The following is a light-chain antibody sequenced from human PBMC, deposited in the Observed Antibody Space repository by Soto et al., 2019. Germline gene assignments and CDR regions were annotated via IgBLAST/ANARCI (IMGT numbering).Light chain of an antibody. V-gene: IGKV4-1*01. CDR3: QQYYSAPYT. J-gene: IGKJ2*01. CDR1: QSVLYTSNNRNY. Sequence: TLAPDSQAVSLGERATINCKSSQSVLYTSNNRNYLAWYQQKPGQPPKLLIYWASTRESGVPDRFSGSGSGTDFTLTISSLQAADVAVYYCQQYYSAPYTFGQGTKLEIK. CDR2: WAS.